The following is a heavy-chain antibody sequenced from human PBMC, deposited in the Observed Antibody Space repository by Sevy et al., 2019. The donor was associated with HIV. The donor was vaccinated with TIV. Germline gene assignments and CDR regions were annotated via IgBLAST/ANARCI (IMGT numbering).Heavy chain of an antibody. CDR2: ISSSGSTI. Sequence: GGSLRLSCAASGFTFSDYYMSWIRQAPGTGLEWVSYISSSGSTIYYADPVKGRFTISRDNAKNSLYLQMNSLRAEDTAVYYCARYAAVAGGFDYYYGMDVWGQGTTVTVSS. CDR3: ARYAAVAGGFDYYYGMDV. D-gene: IGHD6-19*01. V-gene: IGHV3-11*01. CDR1: GFTFSDYY. J-gene: IGHJ6*02.